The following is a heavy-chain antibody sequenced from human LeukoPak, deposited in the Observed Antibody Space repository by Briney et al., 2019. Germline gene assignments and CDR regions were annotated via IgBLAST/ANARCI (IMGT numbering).Heavy chain of an antibody. D-gene: IGHD4-23*01. J-gene: IGHJ3*02. CDR2: INPNSGGT. Sequence: GASVKVSCKASGYTFTGYYMHWARQAPGQGLEWMGWINPNSGGTNYAQKFQGRVTMTRDTSISTAYMELSRLRSDDTAVYYCARDLGGFGYGGNDAFDIWGQGTVVTVSS. CDR3: ARDLGGFGYGGNDAFDI. CDR1: GYTFTGYY. V-gene: IGHV1-2*02.